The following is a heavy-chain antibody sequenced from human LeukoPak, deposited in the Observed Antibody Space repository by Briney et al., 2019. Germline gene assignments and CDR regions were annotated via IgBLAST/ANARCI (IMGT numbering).Heavy chain of an antibody. CDR3: ARDTRSGWYGLIDY. V-gene: IGHV3-7*01. Sequence: GGSLRLSCAASGFIFSNYAMSWVRQAPGKGLEWVATTKQDGSEKYYVDFVRGRFTISRDNARNSLYLQMSSLRAEDTAVYYCARDTRSGWYGLIDYWGQGTLVTVSS. CDR2: TKQDGSEK. D-gene: IGHD6-19*01. CDR1: GFIFSNYA. J-gene: IGHJ4*02.